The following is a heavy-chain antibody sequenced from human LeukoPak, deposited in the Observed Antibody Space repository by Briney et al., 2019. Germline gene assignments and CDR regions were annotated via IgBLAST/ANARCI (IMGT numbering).Heavy chain of an antibody. CDR3: AREVDCSSTSCYNP. CDR2: IYYSGST. D-gene: IGHD2-2*02. Sequence: SETLSLTCTVSGGSISSYYWSWIRQPPGKGLEWIGYIYYSGSTNYNPSLKSRVTISVDTSKNQFSLKLSSVTAADTAVYYCAREVDCSSTSCYNPWGQGTLVTVSS. V-gene: IGHV4-59*01. J-gene: IGHJ5*02. CDR1: GGSISSYY.